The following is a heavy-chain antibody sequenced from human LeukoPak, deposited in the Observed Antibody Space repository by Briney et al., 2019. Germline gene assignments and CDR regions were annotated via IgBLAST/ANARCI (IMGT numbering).Heavy chain of an antibody. Sequence: PGGSLRLSCAASGFTFKNYAMNWVRQAPGKGLEWVSAISGSGGSTYYADSVKGRFTISRDNSKNTLYLQMNSLRAEDTAVYYCALGEWLFVGYWGQGTLVTVSS. CDR1: GFTFKNYA. V-gene: IGHV3-23*01. J-gene: IGHJ4*02. CDR2: ISGSGGST. D-gene: IGHD3-3*01. CDR3: ALGEWLFVGY.